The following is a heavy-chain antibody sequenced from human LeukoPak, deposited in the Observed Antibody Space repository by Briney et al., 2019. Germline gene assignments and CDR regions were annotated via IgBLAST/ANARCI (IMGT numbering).Heavy chain of an antibody. Sequence: SVKVSCKASGGTFSSYAISWVRRAPGQGLEWMGGIIPIFGTANYAQKFQGRVTITADESTSTAYMELSSLRSEDTAVYYCARGGPVQYCSSTSCYVPLDYWGQGTLVTVSS. D-gene: IGHD2-2*01. CDR1: GGTFSSYA. CDR2: IIPIFGTA. CDR3: ARGGPVQYCSSTSCYVPLDY. V-gene: IGHV1-69*13. J-gene: IGHJ4*02.